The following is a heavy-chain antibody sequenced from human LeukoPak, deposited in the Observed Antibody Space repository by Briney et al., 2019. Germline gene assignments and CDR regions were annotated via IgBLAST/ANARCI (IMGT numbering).Heavy chain of an antibody. CDR1: GDSISSHNYY. D-gene: IGHD2-8*02. CDR3: ARGFWSRYYDY. Sequence: SETLSLTCTVSGDSISSHNYYWAWIRQPPGKGLEWVATIYYRGSPYYNPSLKSRVTISKDTSKNQFSLRLSSVTAADTAVYYCARGFWSRYYDYWGQGTLVTVSS. CDR2: IYYRGSP. J-gene: IGHJ4*02. V-gene: IGHV4-39*07.